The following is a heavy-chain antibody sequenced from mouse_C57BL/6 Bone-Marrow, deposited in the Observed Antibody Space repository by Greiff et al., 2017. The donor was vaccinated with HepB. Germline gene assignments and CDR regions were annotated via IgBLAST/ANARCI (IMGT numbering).Heavy chain of an antibody. V-gene: IGHV5-6*02. CDR3: ARRITTYYLDY. CDR2: ISSSGSYT. CDR1: GFAFSSYG. D-gene: IGHD2-4*01. Sequence: EVKLMESGGDLVKPGGSLKLSCAASGFAFSSYGMSWVRQTPDKRLEWVATISSSGSYTYYPDSVKGRFTISRDNAKNTLYLQMSRLKSENTAMYYCARRITTYYLDYWGQGTTLTVSS. J-gene: IGHJ2*01.